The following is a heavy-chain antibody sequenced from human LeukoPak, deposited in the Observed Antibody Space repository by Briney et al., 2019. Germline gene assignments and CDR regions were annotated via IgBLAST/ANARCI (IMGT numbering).Heavy chain of an antibody. D-gene: IGHD3-3*01. CDR3: ARVYDFWSGYYFDY. J-gene: IGHJ4*02. Sequence: GGSLRLSCAASGFTFSSYAMSWVRQAPGKGLEWVSGISGSGSTTYYADSVKGRFTISRDNSKNTLYLQMSSLRAEDTAVYYCARVYDFWSGYYFDYWGQGTLVSVSS. CDR1: GFTFSSYA. CDR2: ISGSGSTT. V-gene: IGHV3-23*01.